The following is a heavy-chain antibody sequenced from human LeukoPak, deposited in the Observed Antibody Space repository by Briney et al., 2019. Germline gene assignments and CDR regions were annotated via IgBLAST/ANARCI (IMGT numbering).Heavy chain of an antibody. J-gene: IGHJ4*02. V-gene: IGHV3-23*01. Sequence: GSLELSCAASGFNFSSYAMSWVRPAPGKGLEGVSAISGSGGSTYYADSVKGRFTISRDNSKNTLYLQMNSLRAEDTAVYYCAKEKIVGATIDYWGQGTLVTVSS. CDR1: GFNFSSYA. CDR3: AKEKIVGATIDY. CDR2: ISGSGGST. D-gene: IGHD1-26*01.